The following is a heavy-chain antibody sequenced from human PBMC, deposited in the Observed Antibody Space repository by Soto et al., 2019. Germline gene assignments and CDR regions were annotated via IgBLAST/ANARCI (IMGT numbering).Heavy chain of an antibody. CDR3: ARGALCSSSNCFGSGAFDI. V-gene: IGHV3-21*01. D-gene: IGHD2-2*01. CDR2: LSSSGTYI. Sequence: EVQLVESGGGLVKPGGSLRLSCAASGFTFNKYYMNWVRQAPGKGLEWVSSLSSSGTYIYYADSVKGRFTISRDNAKNSLYLQMNRLRAEDTAVYYCARGALCSSSNCFGSGAFDIWGQGTMVTVSS. CDR1: GFTFNKYY. J-gene: IGHJ3*02.